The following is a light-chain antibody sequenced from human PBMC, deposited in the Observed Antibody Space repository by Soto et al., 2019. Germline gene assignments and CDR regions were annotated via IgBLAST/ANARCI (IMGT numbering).Light chain of an antibody. V-gene: IGKV1-33*01. J-gene: IGKJ4*01. CDR3: QQSFAAPST. CDR1: EGITIY. Sequence: IPMTQSPSSLSASVGDRVTITCRAAEGITIYLNWYQQKLGQAPNLLIYDASNLQTGVPSRFRGSGSGTDFIFTITSLQPEDVATYYCQQSFAAPSTFXGGTKVDIK. CDR2: DAS.